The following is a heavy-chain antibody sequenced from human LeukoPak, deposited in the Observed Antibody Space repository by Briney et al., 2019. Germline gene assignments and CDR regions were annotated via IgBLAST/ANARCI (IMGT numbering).Heavy chain of an antibody. CDR1: GFTFSSYG. CDR3: AKADGDYYDSSGYYYNYFDY. CDR2: ISYDGSNK. J-gene: IGHJ4*02. V-gene: IGHV3-30*18. Sequence: QSGGSLRLSCAASGFTFSSYGMHWVRQAPGKGLEWVAVISYDGSNKYYADSVKGRFTISRDNSKNTLYLQMNSLRAEDTAVYYCAKADGDYYDSSGYYYNYFDYWGQGTLVTVSS. D-gene: IGHD3-22*01.